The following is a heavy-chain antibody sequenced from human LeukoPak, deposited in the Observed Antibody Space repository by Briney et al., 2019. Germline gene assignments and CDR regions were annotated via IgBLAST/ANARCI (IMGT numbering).Heavy chain of an antibody. D-gene: IGHD4-17*01. CDR3: ARANDHGDYALVY. CDR1: GGSISSYY. V-gene: IGHV4-59*01. Sequence: SETLSLTCTVSGGSISSYYWSWIRQPPGKGLEWIGYIYYSGSTNYNPSLKSRVTISPDTSKNQFSLKLSSVTAADTAVYYCARANDHGDYALVYWGQGTLVTVSS. J-gene: IGHJ4*02. CDR2: IYYSGST.